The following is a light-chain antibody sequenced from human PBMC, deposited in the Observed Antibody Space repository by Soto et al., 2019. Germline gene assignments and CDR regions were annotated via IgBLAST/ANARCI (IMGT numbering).Light chain of an antibody. V-gene: IGLV2-14*03. CDR2: DVS. Sequence: QSALTQPASVSGSPGQSITISCTGTSSDVGGYNWVSWYQQHPGKAPKLMLYDVSYRPSGVSNRFSGSKSGNTASLTISGLQAEDEADYYCSSYTSTNSVVFGGGTKLTVL. CDR3: SSYTSTNSVV. J-gene: IGLJ3*02. CDR1: SSDVGGYNW.